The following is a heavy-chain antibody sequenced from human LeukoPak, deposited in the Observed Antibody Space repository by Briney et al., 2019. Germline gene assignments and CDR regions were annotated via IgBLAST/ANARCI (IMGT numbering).Heavy chain of an antibody. J-gene: IGHJ3*02. CDR1: GYTFTSYY. V-gene: IGHV1-46*01. CDR3: TRAEYTTSSGAFDI. D-gene: IGHD6-6*01. CDR2: INPSGGST. Sequence: ASVKVSCKASGYTFTSYYMHWVRQAPGQGLEWMGIINPSGGSTSYAQRFQGRLTMTRDMSTSTVYMNLSSLRSVDTAVYYCTRAEYTTSSGAFDIWGQGTMVTVSS.